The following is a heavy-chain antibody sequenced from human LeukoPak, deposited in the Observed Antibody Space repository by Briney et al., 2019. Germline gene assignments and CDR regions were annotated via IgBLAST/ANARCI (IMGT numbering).Heavy chain of an antibody. CDR1: GGSISSSSYY. CDR2: IYYSGST. J-gene: IGHJ4*02. Sequence: PSETLSLTCTVSGGSISSSSYYWGWIRQPPGKGLEWIGSIYYSGSTYYNPSLKSRVTISVDTSKNQFSLKLSSVTAADTAVYYCARAYSYGSYFDYWGQGTLVTVSS. D-gene: IGHD5-18*01. CDR3: ARAYSYGSYFDY. V-gene: IGHV4-39*07.